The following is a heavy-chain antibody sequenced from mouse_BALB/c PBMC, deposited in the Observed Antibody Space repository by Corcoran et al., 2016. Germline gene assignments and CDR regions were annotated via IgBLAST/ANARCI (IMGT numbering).Heavy chain of an antibody. D-gene: IGHD1-1*02. V-gene: IGHV9-1*02. CDR1: GYTFTNDG. CDR3: ARSGGNTVAY. CDR2: INTYTGEP. Sequence: QIPLVQSGPELKKPGETVKISCKASGYTFTNDGMSWVKQAPGKGLKVMGWINTYTGEPTYADDFKGRFAFSLETTASTAYLQINNLKNEDMATYFCARSGGNTVAYWGQGTLVTVSA. J-gene: IGHJ3*01.